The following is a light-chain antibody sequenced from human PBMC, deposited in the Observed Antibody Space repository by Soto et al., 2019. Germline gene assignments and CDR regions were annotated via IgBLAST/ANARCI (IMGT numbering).Light chain of an antibody. V-gene: IGKV4-1*01. J-gene: IGKJ4*01. CDR1: QSVLYSSNNKNY. Sequence: DIVTTQSPDSLAVSLGERATINCKSSQSVLYSSNNKNYLAWYQQKPGQPPKLRIYWASTRESGVPDRFSGSGSGTDFTLTISSLQAEDVAVYYCQQYYSTPLTFGGGTKVDIK. CDR2: WAS. CDR3: QQYYSTPLT.